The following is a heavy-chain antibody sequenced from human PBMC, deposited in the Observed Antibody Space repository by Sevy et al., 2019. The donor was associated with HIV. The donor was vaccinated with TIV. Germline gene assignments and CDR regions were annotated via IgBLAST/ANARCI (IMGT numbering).Heavy chain of an antibody. CDR3: ARAVTDGYNPRYYFDY. V-gene: IGHV3-53*01. CDR2: IYSGGTT. CDR1: GFSVSTNY. D-gene: IGHD5-12*01. J-gene: IGHJ4*02. Sequence: GESLKISCAASGFSVSTNYMSWVRHAPRKGLEWVTVIYSGGTTFHADSVKGRFTISRDKSKNTVYLQMKSLRAEDTAVYYCARAVTDGYNPRYYFDYWGQGTLVTVSS.